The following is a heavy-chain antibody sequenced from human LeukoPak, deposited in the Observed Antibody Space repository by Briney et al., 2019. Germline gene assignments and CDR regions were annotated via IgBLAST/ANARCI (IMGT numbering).Heavy chain of an antibody. CDR3: ARDRVAGSGAFDI. CDR1: GYTLTNYG. J-gene: IGHJ3*02. CDR2: ISAYNGNT. Sequence: ASVKVSFKASGYTLTNYGISWVRQAPGQGVEWMGWISAYNGNTNYAQKLQGRVTMTTNTSTSTAYMELRSLRSDDTAVYYCARDRVAGSGAFDIWGQGTMVTVSS. D-gene: IGHD2-15*01. V-gene: IGHV1-18*01.